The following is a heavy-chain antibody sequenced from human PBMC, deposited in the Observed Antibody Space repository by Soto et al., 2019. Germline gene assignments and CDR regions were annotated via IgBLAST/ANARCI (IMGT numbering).Heavy chain of an antibody. Sequence: GGSLRLSCAASGFSVSRNYMSWVRQAPGKGLEWVSVIYSGGTTYYADSVKGRFTISRDNSKNTLYLQMNNLRAEDTAVYYCARDWQQLVPNSYYYMDVGGKGTTVTAPS. V-gene: IGHV3-66*01. CDR3: ARDWQQLVPNSYYYMDV. D-gene: IGHD6-13*01. J-gene: IGHJ6*03. CDR1: GFSVSRNY. CDR2: IYSGGTT.